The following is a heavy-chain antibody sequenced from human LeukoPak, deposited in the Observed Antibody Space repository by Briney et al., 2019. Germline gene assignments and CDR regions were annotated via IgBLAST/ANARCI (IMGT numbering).Heavy chain of an antibody. V-gene: IGHV3-49*04. Sequence: GGSLRLSCTGSGFTFGDHAMSWVRQAPGKVLEWGGFIRSKSYGGTTEYAASVKSRCAISRDDSKSIAYQQMNSLKTEDTAVYYCARGPIYLWLYYGMDVWGQGTTVTVSS. CDR1: GFTFGDHA. CDR2: IRSKSYGGTT. D-gene: IGHD6-19*01. CDR3: ARGPIYLWLYYGMDV. J-gene: IGHJ6*02.